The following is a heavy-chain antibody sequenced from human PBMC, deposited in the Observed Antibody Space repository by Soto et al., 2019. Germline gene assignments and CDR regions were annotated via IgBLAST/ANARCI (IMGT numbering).Heavy chain of an antibody. J-gene: IGHJ4*02. Sequence: QVQLVESGGGVVQPGRSLRLSCAASGFTFISYAMHWVRQAPGKGLEWVAVISYDGSNKYYADSVKGRFTISRDNSKNTLYLQMNSLRAEDTAVYYCARDEGITMIVVVPLFDYWGQGTLVTVSS. CDR1: GFTFISYA. CDR2: ISYDGSNK. D-gene: IGHD3-22*01. CDR3: ARDEGITMIVVVPLFDY. V-gene: IGHV3-30-3*01.